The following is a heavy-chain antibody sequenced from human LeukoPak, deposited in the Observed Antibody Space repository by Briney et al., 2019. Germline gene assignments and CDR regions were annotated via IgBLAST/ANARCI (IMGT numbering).Heavy chain of an antibody. V-gene: IGHV3-66*01. Sequence: GGSLRLSCAASGFTVSSNYMNWVRQAPGKGLEWVSVIYTGGTTYYADSVRGRFFISRDTSKNTLPLQMNSLRAEDTAVYYCARGSHYLMDVWGQGTTVTVSS. D-gene: IGHD3-10*01. J-gene: IGHJ6*02. CDR2: IYTGGTT. CDR3: ARGSHYLMDV. CDR1: GFTVSSNY.